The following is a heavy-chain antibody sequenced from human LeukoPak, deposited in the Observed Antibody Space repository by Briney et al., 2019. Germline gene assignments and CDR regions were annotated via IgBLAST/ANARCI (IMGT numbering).Heavy chain of an antibody. D-gene: IGHD4-17*01. CDR2: INSVGGTT. CDR1: GFTFNNYG. Sequence: GGSLRLSCAASGFTFNNYGMHWVRQAPGKGLEWISYINSVGGTTFYADSVKGRFTITRDNANNTLYLQMNSLRAEDAAIYYCARSHMYGDYGEDIWGHGTVVAVSS. V-gene: IGHV3-48*04. J-gene: IGHJ3*02. CDR3: ARSHMYGDYGEDI.